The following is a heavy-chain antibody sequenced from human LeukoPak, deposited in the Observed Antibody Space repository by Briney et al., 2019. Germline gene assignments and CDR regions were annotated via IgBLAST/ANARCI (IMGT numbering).Heavy chain of an antibody. CDR3: ARAENRGIVVVPAAGEYGMDV. V-gene: IGHV4-34*01. J-gene: IGHJ6*02. D-gene: IGHD2-2*01. CDR2: INHSGST. CDR1: GGSISSYY. Sequence: NPSETLSLTCTVSGGSISSYYWSWIRQPPGKGLEWIGEINHSGSTNYNPSLKSRVTISVDTSKNQFSLKLSSVTAADTAVYYCARAENRGIVVVPAAGEYGMDVWGQGTTVTVSS.